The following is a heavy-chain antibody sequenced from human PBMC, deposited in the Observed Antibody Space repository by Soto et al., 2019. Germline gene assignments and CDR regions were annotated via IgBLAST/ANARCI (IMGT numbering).Heavy chain of an antibody. V-gene: IGHV4-39*01. CDR3: ARALRYFDWLSRTNWFDP. D-gene: IGHD3-9*01. CDR2: IYYSGST. J-gene: IGHJ5*02. CDR1: GGSISSSSYY. Sequence: TSETLSLTCTVSGGSISSSSYYWGWIRQPPGKGLEWIGSIYYSGSTYYNPSLKSRVTISVDTSKNQFSLKLSSVTAADTAVYYCARALRYFDWLSRTNWFDPWGQGTLVTVSS.